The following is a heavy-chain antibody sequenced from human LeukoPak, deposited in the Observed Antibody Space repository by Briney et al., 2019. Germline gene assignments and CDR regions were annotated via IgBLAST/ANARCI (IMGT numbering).Heavy chain of an antibody. Sequence: GASVKVSCTASGGTFSSYAISWVRQAPGQGLEWMGRIIPILGIANYAQKFQGRVTITADKSTSTAYMELSSLRSEDTAVYYCARVRDPYYDSSGYLVYWGQGTLVTVSS. V-gene: IGHV1-69*04. CDR2: IIPILGIA. D-gene: IGHD3-22*01. CDR3: ARVRDPYYDSSGYLVY. CDR1: GGTFSSYA. J-gene: IGHJ4*02.